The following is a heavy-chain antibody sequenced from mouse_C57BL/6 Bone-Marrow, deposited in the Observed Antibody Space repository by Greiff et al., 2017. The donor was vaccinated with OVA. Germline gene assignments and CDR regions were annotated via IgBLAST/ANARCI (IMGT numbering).Heavy chain of an antibody. V-gene: IGHV2-2*01. CDR2: IWSGGST. CDR1: GFSLTSYG. D-gene: IGHD2-10*01. CDR3: ARAYYGNYVGY. Sequence: VQLQQSGPGLVQPSQRLSITCTVSGFSLTSYGVHWVRQSPGKGLEWLGVIWSGGSTDYNAAFISRLSISKDNSKSQVFFKMNRLQADDTAIYYCARAYYGNYVGYWGQGTTLTVSS. J-gene: IGHJ2*01.